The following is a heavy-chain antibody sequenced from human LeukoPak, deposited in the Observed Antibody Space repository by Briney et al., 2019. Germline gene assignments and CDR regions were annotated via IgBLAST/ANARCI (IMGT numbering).Heavy chain of an antibody. Sequence: GESLKSSCKGSGYSFSTYWIGWVRQMPGKGLEWMGIIYPGDSDTRYSPSFQGQVTISADKSINTAYLQWSSLKASDSAMFYCARLGSGWSFDSWGQGTLVTVSS. CDR2: IYPGDSDT. J-gene: IGHJ4*02. CDR1: GYSFSTYW. CDR3: ARLGSGWSFDS. V-gene: IGHV5-51*01. D-gene: IGHD6-19*01.